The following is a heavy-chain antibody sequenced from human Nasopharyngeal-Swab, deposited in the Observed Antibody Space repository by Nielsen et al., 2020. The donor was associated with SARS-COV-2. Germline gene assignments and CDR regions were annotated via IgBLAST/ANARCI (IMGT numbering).Heavy chain of an antibody. CDR3: TKTLRRGWYFDY. CDR2: ISSSSSYI. D-gene: IGHD6-19*01. V-gene: IGHV3-21*04. CDR1: GFTFSSYS. Sequence: GESLKISCAASGFTFSSYSMNWVRQAPGKGLEWVSSISSSSSYIYYADSVKGRFTISRDNSKNTLYLQMNSLRVEDTAVYYCTKTLRRGWYFDYWGQGTLVTVSS. J-gene: IGHJ4*02.